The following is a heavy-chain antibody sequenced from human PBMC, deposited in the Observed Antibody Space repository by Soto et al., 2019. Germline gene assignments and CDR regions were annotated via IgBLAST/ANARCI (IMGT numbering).Heavy chain of an antibody. CDR3: ATEKYGSGRGWFDP. CDR1: GGTFRKYA. V-gene: IGHV1-69*01. D-gene: IGHD6-19*01. Sequence: QVQLVQSGAEVKKPGSSVKVSCKASGGTFRKYAINWVRLAPGQGLEWMGGFIPIFGKADYAHKFQGRVTITADESTTTGYMELNSLRSEDTAVYYCATEKYGSGRGWFDPWGQGTLVTVSS. J-gene: IGHJ5*02. CDR2: FIPIFGKA.